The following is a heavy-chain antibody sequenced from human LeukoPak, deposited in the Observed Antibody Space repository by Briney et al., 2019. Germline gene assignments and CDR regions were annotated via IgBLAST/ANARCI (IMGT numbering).Heavy chain of an antibody. Sequence: PSETLSLTCVLYGGSSSGYYWSWIRQPPGKGLEWIGEINHSRSTNYNPSLKSRVTISVETSKNQFSLKLGSVSAADTAVYYCARRGPPRTLLRGVKSGWFDPWGQGTLVTVS. V-gene: IGHV4-34*01. CDR3: ARRGPPRTLLRGVKSGWFDP. CDR2: INHSRST. D-gene: IGHD3-10*01. CDR1: GGSSSGYY. J-gene: IGHJ5*02.